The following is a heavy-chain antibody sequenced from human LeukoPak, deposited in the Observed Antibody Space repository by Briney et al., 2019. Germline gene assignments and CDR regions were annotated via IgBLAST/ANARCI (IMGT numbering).Heavy chain of an antibody. V-gene: IGHV3-30*02. CDR1: GFTFNIYG. CDR3: ARAANDGYNTILDY. Sequence: GGSLRLSCAASGFTFNIYGMHWVRQAPGKGLEWVAFIRYDGSNKYYADSVKGRFTISRDNSRNTLYLQMSSLRAEDTAVYYCARAANDGYNTILDYWGQGTLVTVSS. J-gene: IGHJ4*02. D-gene: IGHD5-24*01. CDR2: IRYDGSNK.